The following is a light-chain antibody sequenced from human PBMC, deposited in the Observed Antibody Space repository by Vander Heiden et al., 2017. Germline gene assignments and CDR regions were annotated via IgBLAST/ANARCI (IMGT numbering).Light chain of an antibody. V-gene: IGKV4-1*01. CDR1: QSVLYSSNNKNY. Sequence: DIVMVQSPYSLAVSLAERETLHCKSSQSVLYSSNNKNYLAWYQQKPGQPPKLLIYWASTRESGVPDRFSGSGSGTDFTLTISSLQAEDVAVYYCQQDDSTPRTFGGGTKVEIK. CDR2: WAS. J-gene: IGKJ4*02. CDR3: QQDDSTPRT.